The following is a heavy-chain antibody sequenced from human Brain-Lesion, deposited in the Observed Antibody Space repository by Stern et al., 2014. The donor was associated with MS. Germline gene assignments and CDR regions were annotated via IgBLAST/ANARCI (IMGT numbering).Heavy chain of an antibody. CDR3: TKDSGYFSGLFDS. V-gene: IGHV3-9*01. CDR1: GFTFDDFA. Sequence: EVQLVESGGGLVQPGRSLRLSCAASGFTFDDFAMPWVRQAPGKGLEWVSGINWNSGSLAYADSVKGRFSISRDSAKNSLFLQMNSLRPEDTALYYCTKDSGYFSGLFDSWGQGTLVTVSS. CDR2: INWNSGSL. J-gene: IGHJ4*02. D-gene: IGHD3-22*01.